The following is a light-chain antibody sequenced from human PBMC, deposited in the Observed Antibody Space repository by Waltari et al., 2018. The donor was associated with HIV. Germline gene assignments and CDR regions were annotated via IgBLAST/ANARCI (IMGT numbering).Light chain of an antibody. J-gene: IGLJ3*02. CDR2: DDT. CDR1: NVGSNR. V-gene: IGLV3-21*03. CDR3: QVWDFTTDHVV. Sequence: SYILTQSPSVSVAPGKTAKISCGGDNVGSNRVHWYQQNPGPAPLLVMYDDTARPSGIPPRFSGSNSGNTATLVMTRVEVGEEADYYWQVWDFTTDHVVFGGGTKLTVL.